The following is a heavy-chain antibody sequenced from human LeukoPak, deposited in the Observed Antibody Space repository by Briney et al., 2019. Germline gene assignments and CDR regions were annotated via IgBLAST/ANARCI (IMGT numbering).Heavy chain of an antibody. J-gene: IGHJ3*02. D-gene: IGHD3-22*01. CDR1: GGSISSSSYY. CDR3: ARANTYYYDSSGYPYDAFDI. CDR2: IYYSGST. Sequence: SETLSLTCTVSGGSISSSSYYWGWIRQPPGKGLEWIGSIYYSGSTYYNPSLKSRVTISVDTSKNQFSLKLSSVTAADTAVYYCARANTYYYDSSGYPYDAFDIWGQGTMVTVSS. V-gene: IGHV4-39*01.